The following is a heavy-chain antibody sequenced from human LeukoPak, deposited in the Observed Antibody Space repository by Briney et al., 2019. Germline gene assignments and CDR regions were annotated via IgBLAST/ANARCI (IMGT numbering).Heavy chain of an antibody. CDR2: IYYSGST. CDR3: ARQTVMGATRWLDP. J-gene: IGHJ5*02. Sequence: PGGSLRLSCAASEFTFSTYEMNWVRQPPGKGLEWIGGIYYSGSTYYKPSLKSRVTISIDTSKSQFSLRLSSVTAADTGVYFCARQTVMGATRWLDPWGQGTLVTVSS. CDR1: EFTFSTYE. V-gene: IGHV4-59*08. D-gene: IGHD1-26*01.